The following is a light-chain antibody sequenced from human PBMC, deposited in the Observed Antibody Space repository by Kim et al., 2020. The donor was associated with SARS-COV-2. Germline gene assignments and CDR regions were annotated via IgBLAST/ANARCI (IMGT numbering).Light chain of an antibody. Sequence: SPGERATLSCRASQTINNKLLWYQQKPGQAPRLLIDDATTRATGVPARFIGSGSETDFTLTISSLQSEDFAVYYCQQSNDWPPLTSGQGTKVDIK. CDR3: QQSNDWPPLT. J-gene: IGKJ1*01. CDR1: QTINNK. V-gene: IGKV3-15*01. CDR2: DAT.